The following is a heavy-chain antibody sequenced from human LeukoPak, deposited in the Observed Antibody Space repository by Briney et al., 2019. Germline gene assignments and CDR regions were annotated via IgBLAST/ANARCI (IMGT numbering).Heavy chain of an antibody. CDR1: GFTFGDYA. V-gene: IGHV3-23*01. CDR3: AKTRNGEWHSDLDH. CDR2: VNNRDST. D-gene: IGHD1-1*01. Sequence: GGSLRLSCTASGFTFGDYAMRWVRQAPGKGLEWVSGVNNRDSTYYIDSVRGRFTISRDISENTLYLQMNGLRVEDAAVYYCAKTRNGEWHSDLDHWGQGTLVAVSS. J-gene: IGHJ4*02.